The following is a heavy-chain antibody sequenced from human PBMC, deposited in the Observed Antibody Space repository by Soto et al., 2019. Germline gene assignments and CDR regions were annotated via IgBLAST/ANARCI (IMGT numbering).Heavy chain of an antibody. CDR1: GFTLTTYA. CDR2: ISGSDGST. CDR3: AKDPSVDSSSILDY. Sequence: EVQLLESGGGLAQPGGSLRLSCGASGFTLTTYAMTWVRQAPGKGLEWVSSISGSDGSTYYADSVKGRFSISRDNFKNTLYLEMSSLRTEDTAVYYCAKDPSVDSSSILDYWGQGTLVAVSS. V-gene: IGHV3-23*01. D-gene: IGHD6-6*01. J-gene: IGHJ4*02.